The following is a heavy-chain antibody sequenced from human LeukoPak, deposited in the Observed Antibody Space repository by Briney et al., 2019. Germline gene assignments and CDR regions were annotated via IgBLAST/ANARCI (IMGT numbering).Heavy chain of an antibody. CDR3: ARASIVGARSPWVFDY. V-gene: IGHV4-30-4*07. Sequence: PSQTLSLTCAVSGGSISSGGYSWSWIRQPPGKGLEWIGYIYYSGSTYYNPSLKSRVTISVDTSKNQFSLKLSSVTAADTAVYYCARASIVGARSPWVFDYWGQGTLVTVSS. J-gene: IGHJ4*02. CDR2: IYYSGST. D-gene: IGHD1-26*01. CDR1: GGSISSGGYS.